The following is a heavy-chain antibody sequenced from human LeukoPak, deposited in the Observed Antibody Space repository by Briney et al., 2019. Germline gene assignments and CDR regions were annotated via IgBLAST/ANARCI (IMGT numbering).Heavy chain of an antibody. D-gene: IGHD3-22*01. Sequence: PSQTLSLTCTDSGGSISSGDYYWSWIRQPPGKGLEWIGYIYYSGSTYYNPSLKSRVTISVDTSKNQFSLKLSSVTAADTAVYYCARGWVYYYDSSGYYDHDAFDIWGQGTMVTVSS. CDR2: IYYSGST. J-gene: IGHJ3*02. CDR1: GGSISSGDYY. V-gene: IGHV4-30-4*01. CDR3: ARGWVYYYDSSGYYDHDAFDI.